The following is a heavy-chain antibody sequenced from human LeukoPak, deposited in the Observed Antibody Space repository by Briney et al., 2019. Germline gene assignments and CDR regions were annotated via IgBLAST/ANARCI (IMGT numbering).Heavy chain of an antibody. Sequence: GGSLRLSCAASGFTFSSYSMNWVRQAPGKGLECVSGISGTGGRTYYSDSVKGRFTISRDDSKNTLYLQMNSLRVEDTAVYYCAKYCPKVESPDYMDVWGKGTTVTVS. CDR3: AKYCPKVESPDYMDV. V-gene: IGHV3-23*01. CDR2: ISGTGGRT. D-gene: IGHD3-3*01. J-gene: IGHJ6*03. CDR1: GFTFSSYS.